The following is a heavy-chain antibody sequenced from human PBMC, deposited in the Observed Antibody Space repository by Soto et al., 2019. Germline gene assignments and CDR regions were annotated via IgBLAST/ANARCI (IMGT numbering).Heavy chain of an antibody. CDR1: GFTFDDYA. D-gene: IGHD3-3*01. V-gene: IGHV3-9*01. Sequence: EVQLVESGGGLVQPGRSLRLSCAASGFTFDDYAMHWVRQAPGKGLEWVSGISWNSGSIGYADSVKGRFTISRDNAKNSLYLQMNSLRAEDTALYYCAKDSGPTIFGVFITSFDYWVQGTLVTVSS. J-gene: IGHJ4*02. CDR3: AKDSGPTIFGVFITSFDY. CDR2: ISWNSGSI.